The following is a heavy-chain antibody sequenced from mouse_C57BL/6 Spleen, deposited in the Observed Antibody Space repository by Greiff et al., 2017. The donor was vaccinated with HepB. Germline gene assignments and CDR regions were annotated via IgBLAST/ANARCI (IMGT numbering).Heavy chain of an antibody. D-gene: IGHD4-1*02. CDR3: ARSTGWYLDV. J-gene: IGHJ1*03. V-gene: IGHV7-3*01. CDR2: IRNKANGYTT. CDR1: GFTFTDYY. Sequence: EVKLVESGGGLVQPGGSLSLSCAASGFTFTDYYMSWVRQPPGKALEWLGFIRNKANGYTTEFSASVKGRFTISRDNSQSILYLQMNALRAEDSATYYCARSTGWYLDVWGTGTTVTVAS.